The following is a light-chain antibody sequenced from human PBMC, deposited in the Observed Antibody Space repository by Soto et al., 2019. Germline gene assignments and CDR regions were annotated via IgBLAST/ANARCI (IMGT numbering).Light chain of an antibody. CDR1: PSVTNF. Sequence: IVMTQSPATLSVSPGERATLSCSSSPSVTNFLAWYQQKPGQAPRLLIYGAFNRATGIPARFSGSGSGTDFTLTISSLEPEDFAVYYCQQRNIWPPVTFGQGTRLEIK. CDR2: GAF. J-gene: IGKJ5*01. V-gene: IGKV3-11*01. CDR3: QQRNIWPPVT.